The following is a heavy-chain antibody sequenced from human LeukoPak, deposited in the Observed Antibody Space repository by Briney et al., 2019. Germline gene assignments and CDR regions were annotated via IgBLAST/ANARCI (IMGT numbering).Heavy chain of an antibody. CDR1: GFTFGDYA. J-gene: IGHJ4*02. D-gene: IGHD2-21*01. V-gene: IGHV3-49*04. CDR2: IRSKAYGGTT. Sequence: GGSLRLSCTASGFTFGDYAMSWVRQAPGKGLEWVGFIRSKAYGGTTEYAASVKGRFTISRDDSKSIAYLQMISLKTEDTAVYYCTRDNSYSDYRGQGTLVTVSS. CDR3: TRDNSYSDY.